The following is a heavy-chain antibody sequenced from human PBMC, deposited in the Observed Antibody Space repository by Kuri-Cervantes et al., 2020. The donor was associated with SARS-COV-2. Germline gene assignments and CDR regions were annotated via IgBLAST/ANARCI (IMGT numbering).Heavy chain of an antibody. J-gene: IGHJ4*02. CDR1: GFTFSSYS. D-gene: IGHD1-26*01. CDR3: ARNEWELFSGYYFDY. CDR2: ISSSSSTI. V-gene: IGHV3-48*02. Sequence: ETLSLTCAASGFTFSSYSMNWVRQAPGKGLEWISYISSSSSTIYYADSVKGRFTISRDNAKNSLYLQMNSLRDEDTAVYYCARNEWELFSGYYFDYWGQGTLVTVSS.